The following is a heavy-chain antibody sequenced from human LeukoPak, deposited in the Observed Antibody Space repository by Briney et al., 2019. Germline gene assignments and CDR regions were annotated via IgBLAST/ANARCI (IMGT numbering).Heavy chain of an antibody. CDR1: GYTFSSYG. D-gene: IGHD3-22*01. CDR2: ISAYNGDT. Sequence: ASVKVSCKASGYTFSSYGITWVRQAPGQGLEWMGWISAYNGDTKYAQNVQGRVTMATDTSTSTAYMELRSLRSDDTAVYYCARGPYYYDSSGYYLDHWGQGTLVTVSS. CDR3: ARGPYYYDSSGYYLDH. V-gene: IGHV1-18*01. J-gene: IGHJ4*02.